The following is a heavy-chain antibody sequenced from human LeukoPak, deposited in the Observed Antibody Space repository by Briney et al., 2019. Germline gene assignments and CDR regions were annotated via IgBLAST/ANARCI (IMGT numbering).Heavy chain of an antibody. D-gene: IGHD6-19*01. V-gene: IGHV3-43*01. CDR1: GFTFDEYA. CDR2: INWNGGRT. Sequence: GSLRLCCAASGFTFDEYAMHWVRQAPGKGLEWVSLINWNGGRTYYGDSVKGRFTISRDNSKNSLYLQMNSLRTEDTALYYCVKDLVAASENVRGWYPMDYWGQGTLVTVSS. CDR3: VKDLVAASENVRGWYPMDY. J-gene: IGHJ4*02.